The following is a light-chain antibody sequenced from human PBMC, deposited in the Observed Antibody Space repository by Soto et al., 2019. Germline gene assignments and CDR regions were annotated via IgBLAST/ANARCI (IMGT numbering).Light chain of an antibody. CDR1: QSLLHTNGYNS. J-gene: IGKJ1*01. CDR2: LGS. V-gene: IGKV2-28*01. Sequence: DIVMTQSPLSLPVTPGEPASISCRSSQSLLHTNGYNSLDWYLQKPGQSPQLLIYLGSNRASGVPDRFSSSGSGTDFTLKISRVEAEDVGVYYCMQALQTPPTFGQGTKVEIK. CDR3: MQALQTPPT.